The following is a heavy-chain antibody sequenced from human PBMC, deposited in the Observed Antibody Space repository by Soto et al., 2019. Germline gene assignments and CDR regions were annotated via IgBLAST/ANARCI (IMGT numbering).Heavy chain of an antibody. CDR3: AKDPYYDFWSGYYGPRPYFDY. D-gene: IGHD3-3*01. V-gene: IGHV3-23*01. CDR2: ISGSGGST. J-gene: IGHJ4*02. Sequence: GGSLRLSCAASGFTFSSYAMSWVRQAPGKGLEWVSAISGSGGSTYYADSVKGRFTISRDNSKNTLYLQMNSLRAEDTAVYYCAKDPYYDFWSGYYGPRPYFDYWGQGTLVTVSS. CDR1: GFTFSSYA.